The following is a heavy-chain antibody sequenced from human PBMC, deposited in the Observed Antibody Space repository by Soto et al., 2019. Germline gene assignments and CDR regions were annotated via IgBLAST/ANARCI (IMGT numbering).Heavy chain of an antibody. CDR1: GYTFTGYY. Sequence: QVQLVQSGAEVKNPGASVKVSCKASGYTFTGYYMHWVRQAPGQGLEWMGWINPNSGGTNYAQKFQGWVTMTRDTSISTAYMELSRLRSDDTAVYYCARQLGLDASYYFDYWGQGTLVTVSS. J-gene: IGHJ4*02. CDR3: ARQLGLDASYYFDY. CDR2: INPNSGGT. D-gene: IGHD1-1*01. V-gene: IGHV1-2*04.